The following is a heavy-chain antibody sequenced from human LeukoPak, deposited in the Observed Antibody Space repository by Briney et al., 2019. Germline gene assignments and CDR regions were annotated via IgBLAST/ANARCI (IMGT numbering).Heavy chain of an antibody. D-gene: IGHD5-24*01. V-gene: IGHV1-3*01. Sequence: ASVTVSCKPSGYTFSTYTMHWVRQAPGQRLEWMGWINAGNGDTKYSQKFQGRVIITRDTSASTAYMEMSSLRCEDTAVYYCAREIDRDDYNRFFDYWGQGTLVTVSS. CDR1: GYTFSTYT. CDR2: INAGNGDT. CDR3: AREIDRDDYNRFFDY. J-gene: IGHJ4*02.